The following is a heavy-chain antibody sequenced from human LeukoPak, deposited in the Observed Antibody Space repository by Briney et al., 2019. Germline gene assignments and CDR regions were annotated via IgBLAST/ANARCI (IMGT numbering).Heavy chain of an antibody. CDR2: IYYSGST. Sequence: SETLPLTCTVSGGSISSYYWSWIRQPPGKGLEWIGYIYYSGSTNYNPSLKSRVTISVDTSKNQFSLKLSSVTAADTAVYYCAREHSYYYYMDVWGKGTTVTVSS. CDR3: AREHSYYYYMDV. V-gene: IGHV4-59*12. CDR1: GGSISSYY. J-gene: IGHJ6*03.